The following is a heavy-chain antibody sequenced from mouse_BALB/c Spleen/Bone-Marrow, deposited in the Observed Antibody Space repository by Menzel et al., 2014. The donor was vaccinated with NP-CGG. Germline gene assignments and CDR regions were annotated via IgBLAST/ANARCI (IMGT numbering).Heavy chain of an antibody. Sequence: VQLQQSGAEPVKPGASVKLSCTASGFNIKDTYMHWVKQRPEQGLEWIGRIDPANGNTKYDPKFQGKATITADTSSNTTYLQLSSLTSEDTAVYYCARYYYGSSYFDYWDQGTALTVSS. CDR1: GFNIKDTY. V-gene: IGHV14-3*02. CDR2: IDPANGNT. J-gene: IGHJ2*01. CDR3: ARYYYGSSYFDY. D-gene: IGHD1-1*01.